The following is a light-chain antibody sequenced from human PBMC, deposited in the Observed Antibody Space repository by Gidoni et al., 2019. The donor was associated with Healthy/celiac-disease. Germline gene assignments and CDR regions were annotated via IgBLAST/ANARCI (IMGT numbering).Light chain of an antibody. Sequence: DIQMTQSPSSLSASVGDRVPITCRASQSMCSYLNWYQQKPGKAPTLLIYAASSLQSGVPSRFRGSGSGTDFTLNISSLQPEDFATYYCQQSYSTPLTFGGGTKVEIK. J-gene: IGKJ4*01. CDR1: QSMCSY. CDR2: AAS. CDR3: QQSYSTPLT. V-gene: IGKV1-39*01.